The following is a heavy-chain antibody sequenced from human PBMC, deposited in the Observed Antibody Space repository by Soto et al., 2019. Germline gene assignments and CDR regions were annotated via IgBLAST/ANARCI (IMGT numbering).Heavy chain of an antibody. D-gene: IGHD6-13*01. Sequence: GGSLRLSCAASGFTFSGSAMHWVRQASGKGLEWVGRIRSKANSYATAYAASVKGRFTISRDDSKSTAYLQMNSLKTEDTAVYYCTRSSRMIYSSSWPGFDPWGQGTLVTVSS. V-gene: IGHV3-73*01. CDR2: IRSKANSYAT. CDR1: GFTFSGSA. J-gene: IGHJ5*02. CDR3: TRSSRMIYSSSWPGFDP.